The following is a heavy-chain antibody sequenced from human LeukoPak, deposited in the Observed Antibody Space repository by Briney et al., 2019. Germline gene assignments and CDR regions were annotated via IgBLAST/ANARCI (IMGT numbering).Heavy chain of an antibody. Sequence: GGSLRLSCAASGFTFTSYSMNWVRQAPGKGLEWVSTISGGGGSTYYADSVKGRFTISRDNSKNTLYLQMISLRAEDTAVYYCANDPPSSSGPLFDYWGQGTLVTVSS. CDR1: GFTFTSYS. V-gene: IGHV3-23*01. CDR2: ISGGGGST. D-gene: IGHD6-19*01. CDR3: ANDPPSSSGPLFDY. J-gene: IGHJ4*02.